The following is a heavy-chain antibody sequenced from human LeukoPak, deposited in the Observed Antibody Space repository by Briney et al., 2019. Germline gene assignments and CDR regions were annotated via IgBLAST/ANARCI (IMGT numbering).Heavy chain of an antibody. Sequence: PGGSLRLSCAASGFTFSSYAMNWVRRAPGKGLEWVSSVRSSGDSTYYAHCVEGRFTISRDNSKNTVYLQMNGLRAEDTAVYYGAKDWYVIDVWGGGTTVTVSS. J-gene: IGHJ6*04. CDR3: AKDWYVIDV. CDR2: VRSSGDST. CDR1: GFTFSSYA. V-gene: IGHV3-23*01.